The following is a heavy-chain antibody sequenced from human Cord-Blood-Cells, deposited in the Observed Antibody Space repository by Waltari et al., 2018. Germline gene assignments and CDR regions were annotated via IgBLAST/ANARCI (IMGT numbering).Heavy chain of an antibody. D-gene: IGHD1-1*01. CDR2: SNHSGST. V-gene: IGHV4-34*01. CDR3: ARGEPTEGWFDP. J-gene: IGHJ5*02. CDR1: GGSFSGYY. Sequence: QVQLQQWGAGLLKPSETLSLTCAVYGGSFSGYYWSWIRQPPGKGLEWIGESNHSGSTNYNPSLKSRVTISVDTSKNQFSLKLSSVTAADTAVYYCARGEPTEGWFDPWGQGTLVTVSS.